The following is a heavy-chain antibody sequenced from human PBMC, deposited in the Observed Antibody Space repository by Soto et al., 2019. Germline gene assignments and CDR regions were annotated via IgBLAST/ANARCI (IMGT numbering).Heavy chain of an antibody. CDR1: GGSISSGGYY. J-gene: IGHJ3*02. CDR2: IYSSGSA. CDR3: ARVEGVVVAARPFDAFDI. V-gene: IGHV4-31*03. Sequence: QVQLQESGPGLVKPSQTLSLTCTVSGGSISSGGYYWSWIRQHPGKGLELIGYIYSSGSAYYNPSLKSRVTISVDTSKNQCSLKLSSVTAADTAVYYCARVEGVVVAARPFDAFDIWGQGTMVTVSS. D-gene: IGHD2-15*01.